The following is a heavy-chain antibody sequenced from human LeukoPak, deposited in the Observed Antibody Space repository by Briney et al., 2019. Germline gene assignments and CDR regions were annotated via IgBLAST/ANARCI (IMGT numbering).Heavy chain of an antibody. CDR1: GFTFSRFG. Sequence: PGGSLRHSCEVSGFTFSRFGFHWVRQAPGKGLEWVSFISNDGNKRNYGDSVKGRFTISRDDSKNTVYLQVNSLRLEDTAVYYCASEYNGLWGQGTLVTVSS. J-gene: IGHJ4*02. CDR2: ISNDGNKR. V-gene: IGHV3-30*03. CDR3: ASEYNGL. D-gene: IGHD2-8*01.